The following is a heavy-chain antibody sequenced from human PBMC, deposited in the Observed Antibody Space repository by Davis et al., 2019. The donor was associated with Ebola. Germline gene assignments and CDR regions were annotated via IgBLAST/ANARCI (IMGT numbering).Heavy chain of an antibody. CDR1: GFTFSNYG. Sequence: GGSLRPSCPASGFTFSNYGMHWVRQAPGKGLEWVAVISYDGSNRYYADSVKGRFTISRDNSKNTLYLQMGSLRAEDTAVYYCAKEMATINDYWGQGTLVTVSS. CDR3: AKEMATINDY. J-gene: IGHJ4*02. CDR2: ISYDGSNR. D-gene: IGHD5-24*01. V-gene: IGHV3-30*18.